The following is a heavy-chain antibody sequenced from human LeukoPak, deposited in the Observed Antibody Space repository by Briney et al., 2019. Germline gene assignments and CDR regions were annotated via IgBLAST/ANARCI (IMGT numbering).Heavy chain of an antibody. D-gene: IGHD6-13*01. J-gene: IGHJ4*02. CDR1: GGSISSYY. CDR2: IYYSGST. V-gene: IGHV4-59*01. Sequence: SETLSLTCTVSGGSISSYYWSWIRQPPGKGLEWIGYIYYSGSTNYNPSLKSRVTISVDTSKNQFSLKLSSVTAADTAVYCCARVSSPNPPDYWGQGTLVTVSS. CDR3: ARVSSPNPPDY.